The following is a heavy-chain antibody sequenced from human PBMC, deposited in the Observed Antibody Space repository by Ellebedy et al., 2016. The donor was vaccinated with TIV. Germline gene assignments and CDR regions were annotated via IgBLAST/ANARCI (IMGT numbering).Heavy chain of an antibody. J-gene: IGHJ4*02. D-gene: IGHD2-21*02. CDR1: GVSISNSRYY. CDR2: IYYSGST. CDR3: SRDSSDLAAKTGFDS. Sequence: MPSETLSLTCTVSGVSISNSRYYWGWIRQPPGKGLEWIGSIYYSGSTYFNPSLTSRVSISIDTSRNQFSLNLNSVTAADTAVYYCSRDSSDLAAKTGFDSWGQGTLVTVSS. V-gene: IGHV4-39*07.